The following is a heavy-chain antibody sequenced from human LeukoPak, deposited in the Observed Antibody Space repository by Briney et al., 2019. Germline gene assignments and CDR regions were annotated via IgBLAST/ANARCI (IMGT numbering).Heavy chain of an antibody. CDR1: GFTSTSYW. Sequence: GRSLTLSCAASGFTSTSYWMSWVRQAPGEWLEWVAKIKQDVSEKYYVDSVTRRFTISRDNAKNSLYLQMNSLRAEDTAVYYCARARRYLGYCSGGSCYGYFDYWGQGTLVTVSS. CDR3: ARARRYLGYCSGGSCYGYFDY. CDR2: IKQDVSEK. V-gene: IGHV3-7*01. D-gene: IGHD2-15*01. J-gene: IGHJ4*02.